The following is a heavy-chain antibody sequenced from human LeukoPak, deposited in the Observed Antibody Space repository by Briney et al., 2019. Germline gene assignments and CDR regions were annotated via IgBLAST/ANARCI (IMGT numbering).Heavy chain of an antibody. D-gene: IGHD3-3*02. V-gene: IGHV4-38-2*02. Sequence: SETLSLTCAISGYSISSGYYWGWVRQPPGKGLEWIGNIYHSGSTSYNPSLKSRVTISLDTSNKHFSLKLNSVIAADTAVYYCMRDLSNWGQGTLVTVSS. CDR1: GYSISSGYY. J-gene: IGHJ4*02. CDR3: MRDLSN. CDR2: IYHSGST.